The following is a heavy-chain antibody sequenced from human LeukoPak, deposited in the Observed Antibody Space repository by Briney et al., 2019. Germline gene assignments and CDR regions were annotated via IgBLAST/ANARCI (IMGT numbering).Heavy chain of an antibody. CDR2: IKQDGSEK. CDR3: ARNRGISH. CDR1: GFTFSSYE. V-gene: IGHV3-7*01. J-gene: IGHJ4*02. D-gene: IGHD3-16*01. Sequence: GGSLRLSCAASGFTFSSYEMTWVRQAPGKGLEWVANIKQDGSEKHYVDSVKGRFTISRDNVKNSLFLQMDSPKAEDTAVYYCARNRGISHWGQGTLVTVSS.